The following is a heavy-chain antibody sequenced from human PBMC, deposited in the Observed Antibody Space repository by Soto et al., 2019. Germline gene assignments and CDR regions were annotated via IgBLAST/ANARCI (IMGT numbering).Heavy chain of an antibody. J-gene: IGHJ6*02. CDR2: ISAAGDP. Sequence: EVQLVESGGGLVQPGGSLRLSCEASGFTFRNYDMHWVRQGTGKGLEWVSGISAAGDPDYADSVEGRFTISSENAQNSFFLQMNSLRVGDTAVYYCARTDRDFYGLDVWCQGNTVIVSS. V-gene: IGHV3-13*05. CDR3: ARTDRDFYGLDV. CDR1: GFTFRNYD.